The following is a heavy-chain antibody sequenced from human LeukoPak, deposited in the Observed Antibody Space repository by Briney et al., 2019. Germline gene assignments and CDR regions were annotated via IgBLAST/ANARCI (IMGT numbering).Heavy chain of an antibody. CDR3: ARDRDGEQLSY. D-gene: IGHD3-10*01. CDR2: INHSGST. Sequence: PSETLSLTCAVYGGSFSGYYWSRIRQPPGKGLEWIGEINHSGSTNYNPSLKSRVTISVDTSKNQFSLKLSSVTAADTAVYYCARDRDGEQLSYWGQGTLVTVSS. J-gene: IGHJ4*02. V-gene: IGHV4-34*01. CDR1: GGSFSGYY.